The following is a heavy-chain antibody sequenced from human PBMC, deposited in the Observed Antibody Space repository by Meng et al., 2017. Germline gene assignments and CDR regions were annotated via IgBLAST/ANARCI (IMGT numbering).Heavy chain of an antibody. J-gene: IGHJ6*02. V-gene: IGHV1-8*03. CDR3: ARGYSYGYTLYPPRYYYYGMDV. Sequence: ASVKVSCKASGYTFTSYDINWLRQATGQGLEWMGWMNPNSGNTGYAQKFQGRVTITRNTSISTAYMELSSLRSEDTAVYYCARGYSYGYTLYPPRYYYYGMDVWGQGTTVTVSS. CDR1: GYTFTSYD. CDR2: MNPNSGNT. D-gene: IGHD5-18*01.